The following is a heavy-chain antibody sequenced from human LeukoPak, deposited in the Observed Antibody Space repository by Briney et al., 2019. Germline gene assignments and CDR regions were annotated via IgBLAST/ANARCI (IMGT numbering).Heavy chain of an antibody. D-gene: IGHD3-10*01. V-gene: IGHV3-66*02. Sequence: GGSLRVSCAASGVTGSQSYMSWGRQAPGRGLEWVSLIYADSATHYADSVKGRFTISRDNSKNTVYLEMISLRPEDTAVYYCARDHAGTKAWVEFDPWGQGTLVTVSS. CDR1: GVTGSQSY. CDR2: IYADSAT. J-gene: IGHJ5*02. CDR3: ARDHAGTKAWVEFDP.